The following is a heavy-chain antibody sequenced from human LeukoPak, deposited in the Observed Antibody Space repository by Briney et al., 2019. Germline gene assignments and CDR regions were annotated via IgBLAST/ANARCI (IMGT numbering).Heavy chain of an antibody. D-gene: IGHD3-9*01. J-gene: IGHJ4*02. Sequence: GASVKVSCKASGGTFSSYAISWVRQAPGQGLEWMGRIIPILGIANYAQKFQGRVTITADKSTSTAYMELSSLRSDDTAVYYCARDYNILTGYSDPFDYWGQGTLVTVSS. CDR3: ARDYNILTGYSDPFDY. V-gene: IGHV1-69*04. CDR2: IIPILGIA. CDR1: GGTFSSYA.